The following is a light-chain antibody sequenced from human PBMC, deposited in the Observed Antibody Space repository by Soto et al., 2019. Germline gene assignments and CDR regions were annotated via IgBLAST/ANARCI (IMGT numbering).Light chain of an antibody. Sequence: QSVLTQPPSASGTPGQRVTISCSGSTSNIGSNTVRWYQHLPGTAPRLLIYNDIQRPSGVPDRFSGSKSGTSASLAISGLQSEDEADYYCAVWDDSLDGHAVFGGGTQLPSS. V-gene: IGLV1-44*01. CDR3: AVWDDSLDGHAV. CDR1: TSNIGSNT. CDR2: NDI. J-gene: IGLJ7*01.